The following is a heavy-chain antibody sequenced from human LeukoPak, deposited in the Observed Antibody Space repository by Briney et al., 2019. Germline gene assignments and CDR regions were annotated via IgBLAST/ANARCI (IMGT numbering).Heavy chain of an antibody. CDR3: ARVQAVAGHFDY. J-gene: IGHJ4*02. CDR2: IYYSGST. V-gene: IGHV4-59*11. Sequence: SETLSLTCTVSGGSISSHYWSWIRQPPGKGLEWIGYIYYSGSTNYNPSLKSRVTISVDTSKNQFSLKLSSVTAADTAVYYCARVQAVAGHFDYWGQGTPVTVSS. CDR1: GGSISSHY. D-gene: IGHD6-19*01.